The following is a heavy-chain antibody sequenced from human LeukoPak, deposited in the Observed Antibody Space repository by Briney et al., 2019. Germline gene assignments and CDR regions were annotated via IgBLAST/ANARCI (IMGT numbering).Heavy chain of an antibody. Sequence: GGSLRLSCAASGFTFSSYGMHWVRQAPGKGLEWVAFIRYDGSNKYYADSVKGRFAISRDNSKNTLYLQMNSLRAEDTAVYYCAILGAVVVPAAPLRGVWFDPWGQGTLVTASS. CDR3: AILGAVVVPAAPLRGVWFDP. J-gene: IGHJ5*02. V-gene: IGHV3-30*02. CDR2: IRYDGSNK. CDR1: GFTFSSYG. D-gene: IGHD2-2*01.